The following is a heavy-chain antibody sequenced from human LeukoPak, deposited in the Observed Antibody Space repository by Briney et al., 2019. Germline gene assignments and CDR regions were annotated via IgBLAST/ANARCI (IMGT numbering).Heavy chain of an antibody. Sequence: PPETLSLTCAVYGGSFSGYYWSWIRQPPGKGLEWIGYIYYSGSTNYNPSLKSRVTISVDTSKNQFSLKLSSVTAADTAVYYCARGYSSGWLDWFDPWGQGTLVTVSS. CDR1: GGSFSGYY. J-gene: IGHJ5*02. CDR3: ARGYSSGWLDWFDP. V-gene: IGHV4-59*01. D-gene: IGHD6-19*01. CDR2: IYYSGST.